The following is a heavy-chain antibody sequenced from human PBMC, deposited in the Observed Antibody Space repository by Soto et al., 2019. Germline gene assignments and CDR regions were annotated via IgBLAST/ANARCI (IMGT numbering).Heavy chain of an antibody. V-gene: IGHV1-18*01. CDR3: ARDRAVAGTGDV. CDR2: ISAYNGNT. J-gene: IGHJ6*02. D-gene: IGHD6-19*01. CDR1: GYTFTSYG. Sequence: ASVKVSCKASGYTFTSYGISWVRQAPGQGLEWMGWISAYNGNTNYAQKLQGRVTMTTDTSTSTAYMELRSLRSDDTAVYDCARDRAVAGTGDVWGQGTTVTFSS.